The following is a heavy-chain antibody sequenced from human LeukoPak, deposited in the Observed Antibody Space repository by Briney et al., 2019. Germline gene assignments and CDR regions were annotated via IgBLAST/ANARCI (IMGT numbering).Heavy chain of an antibody. Sequence: PGRSLRLSCAASGLILRSNIMHWVRQTPGKGLEWVAVISYDGSNKYYADSVKGRFTISRDNSKNTLYLQMNSLRAEDTAVYYCARAPLYGSGSYFAYAEGAFDIWGQGTMVTVSS. V-gene: IGHV3-30*19. CDR2: ISYDGSNK. J-gene: IGHJ3*02. D-gene: IGHD3-10*01. CDR1: GLILRSNI. CDR3: ARAPLYGSGSYFAYAEGAFDI.